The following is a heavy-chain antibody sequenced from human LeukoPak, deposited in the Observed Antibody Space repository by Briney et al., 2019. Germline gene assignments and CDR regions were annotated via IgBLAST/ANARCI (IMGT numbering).Heavy chain of an antibody. D-gene: IGHD6-19*01. CDR1: GFTFSSYS. J-gene: IGHJ5*02. CDR2: ISSSSSYI. Sequence: PGGSLRLSCAASGFTFSSYSMNWVRQAPGKGLEWISSISSSSSYIYYADSVKGRFTISRDNAKNSLYLQMNSLRPEDTALYYCARDAYGGGWYWFDPWGQGTLVTVSS. CDR3: ARDAYGGGWYWFDP. V-gene: IGHV3-21*04.